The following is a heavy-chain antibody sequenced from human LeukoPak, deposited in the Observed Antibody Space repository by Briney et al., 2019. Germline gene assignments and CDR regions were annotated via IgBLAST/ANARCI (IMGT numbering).Heavy chain of an antibody. J-gene: IGHJ6*03. D-gene: IGHD2-2*01. CDR3: ARLSYCSSTSCHYYYYYYYYMDV. CDR2: ISAYNGNT. V-gene: IGHV1-18*01. CDR1: GYTFTSYG. Sequence: ASVKVSCKASGYTFTSYGISWVRQAPGQGLEWMGWISAYNGNTNYAQKLQGRVTMTTDTSTSTAYMELRSLRSDDTAVYYCARLSYCSSTSCHYYYYYYYYMDVWGKGTTVTVSS.